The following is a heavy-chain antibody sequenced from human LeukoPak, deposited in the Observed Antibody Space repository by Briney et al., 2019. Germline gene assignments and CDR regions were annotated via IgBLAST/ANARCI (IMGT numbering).Heavy chain of an antibody. CDR2: IYTSGTI. V-gene: IGHV4-4*07. J-gene: IGHJ5*02. CDR1: GGSISSYY. Sequence: AETLSLTCTVSGGSISSYYWSWIRQPAGTALEWIGRIYTSGTITYNPSLKSRVTMSVDTSKNQFSLKLSSVTAADTAVYYCARDSGTTGEVKFDPWGQGTLVTVSS. D-gene: IGHD3-10*01. CDR3: ARDSGTTGEVKFDP.